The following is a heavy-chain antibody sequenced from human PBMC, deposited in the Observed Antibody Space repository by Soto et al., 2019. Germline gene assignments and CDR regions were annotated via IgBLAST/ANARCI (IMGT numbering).Heavy chain of an antibody. Sequence: GGSLRLSCAASGFTFSSYSMNWVRQAPGKGLEWVSSISSSSSHIYYADSVKGRFTISRDNAKNSLYLQMNSLRAEDTAVYYCASGMATFYFDYWGQGTLVTVSS. J-gene: IGHJ4*02. CDR1: GFTFSSYS. CDR3: ASGMATFYFDY. V-gene: IGHV3-21*01. CDR2: ISSSSSHI. D-gene: IGHD5-12*01.